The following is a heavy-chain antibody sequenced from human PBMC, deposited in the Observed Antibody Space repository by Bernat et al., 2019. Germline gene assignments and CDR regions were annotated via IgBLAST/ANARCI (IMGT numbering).Heavy chain of an antibody. Sequence: QVQLVQSGAEVKKPGASVKVSCKASGYTFTGYYMHWVRQAPGQGLEWMGWINPNSGGTNYAQKFQGWVTMTRDTSISTAYMELSRLRSDDKAVYYCARGVFRVMGGSYYPEYFQHWGQGTLVTVSS. V-gene: IGHV1-2*04. CDR3: ARGVFRVMGGSYYPEYFQH. CDR1: GYTFTGYY. CDR2: INPNSGGT. D-gene: IGHD1-26*01. J-gene: IGHJ1*01.